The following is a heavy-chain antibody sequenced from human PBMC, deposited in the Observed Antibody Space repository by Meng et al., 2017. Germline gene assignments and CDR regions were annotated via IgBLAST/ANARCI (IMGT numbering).Heavy chain of an antibody. J-gene: IGHJ4*02. Sequence: QVQLGQSWAGVKKPGSSVKVSCKASGGTFSSYAISWVRQAPGQGLEWMGGIIPIFGTANYAQKFQGRVTITADKSTSTAYMELSSLRSEDTAVYYCARATYYYDSSGYDDYWGQGTLVTVSS. V-gene: IGHV1-69*06. CDR2: IIPIFGTA. CDR3: ARATYYYDSSGYDDY. CDR1: GGTFSSYA. D-gene: IGHD3-22*01.